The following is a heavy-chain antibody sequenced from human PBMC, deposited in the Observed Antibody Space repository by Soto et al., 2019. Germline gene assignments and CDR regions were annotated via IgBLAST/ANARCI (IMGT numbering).Heavy chain of an antibody. Sequence: QVQLQESGPGLVKPSQTLSLTCTVSGASISSSNYYWTWIRQPPGRGLEWIGYIYYSGSTYYNPSLKSRLSISVDTSKNHFSLRLNSVTAADTAVYYCARGLYSSTWYGDFDSWGQGTLVTVSS. V-gene: IGHV4-30-4*01. J-gene: IGHJ4*02. D-gene: IGHD6-13*01. CDR3: ARGLYSSTWYGDFDS. CDR1: GASISSSNYY. CDR2: IYYSGST.